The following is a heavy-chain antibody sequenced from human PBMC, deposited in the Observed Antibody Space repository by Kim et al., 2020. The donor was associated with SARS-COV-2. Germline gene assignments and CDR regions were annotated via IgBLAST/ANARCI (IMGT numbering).Heavy chain of an antibody. V-gene: IGHV5-10-1*01. CDR3: ARVPLVGSSSLNWFDP. Sequence: SFQGHVTISADKSISTAYLQWSSLKASDTAMYYCARVPLVGSSSLNWFDPWGQGTLVTVSS. D-gene: IGHD6-6*01. J-gene: IGHJ5*02.